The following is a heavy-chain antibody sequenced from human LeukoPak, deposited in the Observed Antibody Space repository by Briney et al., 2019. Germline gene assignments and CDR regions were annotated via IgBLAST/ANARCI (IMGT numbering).Heavy chain of an antibody. J-gene: IGHJ4*02. CDR2: ISNVGSNK. CDR1: GLVFNTYA. V-gene: IGHV3-30-3*01. D-gene: IGHD6-13*01. Sequence: GGSLRLSCAASGLVFNTYAMHWVRQAPGKGLEWVAVISNVGSNKYYTDSVKGRFTISRDNSKNTLYLQMNSLRIEDTAVYYCARGAAGPKNWGQGTLVTVSS. CDR3: ARGAAGPKN.